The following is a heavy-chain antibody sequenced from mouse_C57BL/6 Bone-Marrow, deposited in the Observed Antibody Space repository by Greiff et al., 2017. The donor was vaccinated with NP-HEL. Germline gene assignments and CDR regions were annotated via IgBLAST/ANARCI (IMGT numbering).Heavy chain of an antibody. CDR2: ISDGGSYT. CDR1: GFTFSSYA. V-gene: IGHV5-4*01. Sequence: DVMLVESGGGLVKPGGSLKLSCAASGFTFSSYAMSWVRQTPEKRLEWVATISDGGSYTYYPDNVKGRFTISRDNAKNNLYLQMSHLKSEDTAMYYCARDDHYGSSYGYWGQGTTLTVSS. J-gene: IGHJ2*01. CDR3: ARDDHYGSSYGY. D-gene: IGHD1-1*01.